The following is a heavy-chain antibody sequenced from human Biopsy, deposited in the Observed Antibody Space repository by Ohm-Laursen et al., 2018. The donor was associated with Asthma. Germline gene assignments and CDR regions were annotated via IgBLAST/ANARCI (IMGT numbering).Heavy chain of an antibody. V-gene: IGHV1-69*13. CDR1: GGTFSRYA. CDR3: ARTYYDFLTGQVIDAFAI. D-gene: IGHD3-9*01. CDR2: IIPIFGTS. J-gene: IGHJ3*02. Sequence: GASVKVSCKASGGTFSRYAISWVRQAPGQGLEWMGGIIPIFGTSNYAQKFQGRVTFTADESASTAYMELSSLRSEDTAVYYCARTYYDFLTGQVIDAFAIWGQGTMVTVSS.